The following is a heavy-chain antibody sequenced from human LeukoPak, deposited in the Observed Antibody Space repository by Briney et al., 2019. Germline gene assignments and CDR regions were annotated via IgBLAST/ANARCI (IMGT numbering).Heavy chain of an antibody. J-gene: IGHJ4*02. Sequence: PGGSLRLSCTASGITFSNYAMSWVRQAPGKGLEWVSAISDGGRTTYYADSVKGRFTISRDNSENTLYLQMNSLRAEDMAVYYCGPRKDSRSNAYDYWGQGTLVTVSA. CDR3: GPRKDSRSNAYDY. CDR2: ISDGGRTT. D-gene: IGHD1-14*01. CDR1: GITFSNYA. V-gene: IGHV3-23*01.